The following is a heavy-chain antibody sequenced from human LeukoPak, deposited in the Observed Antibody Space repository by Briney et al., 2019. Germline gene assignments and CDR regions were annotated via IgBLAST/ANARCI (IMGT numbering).Heavy chain of an antibody. Sequence: GGSLRLSRAASGFTFSSYSMNWVRQAPGKGLEWVSSISSSSSYIYYADSVKGRFTISRDNAKNSLYLQMNSLRAEDTAIYYCVRDRGTYRPIDYWGQGTLVTASS. J-gene: IGHJ4*02. CDR1: GFTFSSYS. CDR3: VRDRGTYRPIDY. CDR2: ISSSSSYI. D-gene: IGHD1-26*01. V-gene: IGHV3-21*04.